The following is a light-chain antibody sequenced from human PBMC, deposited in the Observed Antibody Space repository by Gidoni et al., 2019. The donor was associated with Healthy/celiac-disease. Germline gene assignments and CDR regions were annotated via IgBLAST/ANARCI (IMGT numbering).Light chain of an antibody. Sequence: ELVLTQSPGTLSLSPGARATLPCRASKSVSSSYLAWYQQKPGQAPRLLIYGASSRATGIPARFSGSGSGTDFTLTISRLEPEDFAVYYCQQYGSSRGTFGQXTKVEIK. CDR3: QQYGSSRGT. V-gene: IGKV3-20*01. J-gene: IGKJ1*01. CDR2: GAS. CDR1: KSVSSSY.